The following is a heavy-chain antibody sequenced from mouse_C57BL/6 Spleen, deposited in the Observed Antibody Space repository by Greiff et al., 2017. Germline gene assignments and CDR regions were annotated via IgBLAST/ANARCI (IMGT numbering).Heavy chain of an antibody. CDR2: IDPENGDT. V-gene: IGHV14-4*01. D-gene: IGHD2-3*01. CDR3: TRRDGYYGRGDY. Sequence: EVQLQQSGAELVRPGASVKLSCTASGFNIKDDYMHWVKQRPEQGLEWIGWIDPENGDTAYASKFQGKATITADPSSNTAYLQRSSLTSEDTAVYYGTRRDGYYGRGDYWGQGTSVTVSS. J-gene: IGHJ4*01. CDR1: GFNIKDDY.